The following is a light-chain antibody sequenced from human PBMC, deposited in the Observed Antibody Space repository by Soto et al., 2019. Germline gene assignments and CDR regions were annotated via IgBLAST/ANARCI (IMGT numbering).Light chain of an antibody. CDR1: SSDVGGYYY. Sequence: QSVLTELASVSGSPGYPITISCTGTSSDVGGYYYVSWYQQHPRKAPTLMIWEVSNRPSGVSKRFAGCKSGNTASLTISGLQAEDVADYYCSSYRSINTYNYVVGTGTKVTVL. CDR2: EVS. J-gene: IGLJ1*01. V-gene: IGLV2-14*01. CDR3: SSYRSINTYNYV.